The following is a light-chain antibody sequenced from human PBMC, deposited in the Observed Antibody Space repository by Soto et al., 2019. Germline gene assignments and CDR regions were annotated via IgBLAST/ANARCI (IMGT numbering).Light chain of an antibody. CDR3: QQSYCTLLLT. Sequence: DIQMTQSPSFLSASVGDRVTISCRASQAINTYLNWYQQKPWKAPELLIYGTSDLQNGVPSRIRGGGSGTDFTLTSSSLQPEDFATYDWQQSYCTLLLTCGQGTRLEV. CDR2: GTS. J-gene: IGKJ5*01. V-gene: IGKV1-39*01. CDR1: QAINTY.